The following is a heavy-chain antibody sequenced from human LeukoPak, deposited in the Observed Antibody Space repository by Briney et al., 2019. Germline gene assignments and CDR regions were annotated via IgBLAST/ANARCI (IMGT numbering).Heavy chain of an antibody. V-gene: IGHV1-24*01. D-gene: IGHD3-10*01. CDR1: GYTLTELS. CDR3: ATGRCYGSGSYLIFDY. J-gene: IGHJ4*02. Sequence: ASVKVSCKVSGYTLTELSMHWVRQAPGKGLEWMGGFDPEDGETIYAQKFQGRVTMTEDTSTDTAYMELSSLRSEDTAVYYCATGRCYGSGSYLIFDYWGQGTLVTVSS. CDR2: FDPEDGET.